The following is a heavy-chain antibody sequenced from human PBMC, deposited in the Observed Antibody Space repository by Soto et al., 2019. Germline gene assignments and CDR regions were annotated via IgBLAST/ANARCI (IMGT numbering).Heavy chain of an antibody. Sequence: PSETLSLTCPVSGVSISSGDYYWRWIRQPPGKGLEWIGYIYYSGSTYYNPSLKSRVTISVDTSKNQFSLKLSSVTAADTAVYYCARVRGYSYVPEYYFDYWGQGTLVTVSS. V-gene: IGHV4-30-4*01. CDR2: IYYSGST. CDR3: ARVRGYSYVPEYYFDY. CDR1: GVSISSGDYY. J-gene: IGHJ4*02. D-gene: IGHD5-18*01.